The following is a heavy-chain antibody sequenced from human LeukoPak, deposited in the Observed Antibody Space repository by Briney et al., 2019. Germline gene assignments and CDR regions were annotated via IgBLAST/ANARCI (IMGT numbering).Heavy chain of an antibody. CDR2: IIPIFGTA. V-gene: IGHV1-69*05. J-gene: IGHJ3*02. CDR3: ARDSAALIVVATDDAFDI. CDR1: GGTFSSYA. Sequence: ASVKVSCKASGGTFSSYAISWVRQAPGQGLEWMGRIIPIFGTANYAQKFQGRVTITTDESTSTAYMELSSLRSEDTAVYYCARDSAALIVVATDDAFDIWGRGTMVTVSS. D-gene: IGHD3-22*01.